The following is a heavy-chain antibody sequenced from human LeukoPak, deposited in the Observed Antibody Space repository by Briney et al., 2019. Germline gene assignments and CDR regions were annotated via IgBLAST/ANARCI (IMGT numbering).Heavy chain of an antibody. D-gene: IGHD1-26*01. CDR2: IYYSGST. V-gene: IGHV4-59*01. CDR3: ARESSWDNFDY. CDR1: GGSISSYY. Sequence: KSSETLSLTCTVSGGSISSYYWSWIRQPPGKGLEWIGYIYYSGSTNYNPSLKSRVTISVDTSKNQFSLKLSYVTAADTAVYFCARESSWDNFDYWGQGTLVTVSS. J-gene: IGHJ4*02.